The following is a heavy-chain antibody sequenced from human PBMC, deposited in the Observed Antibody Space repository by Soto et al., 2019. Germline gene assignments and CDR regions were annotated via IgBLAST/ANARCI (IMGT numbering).Heavy chain of an antibody. V-gene: IGHV4-59*01. CDR3: ARDGGRGLRLGELSLFDY. D-gene: IGHD3-16*02. J-gene: IGHJ4*02. Sequence: QVQLQESGPGLVKPSETLSLTCTVSGGSISSYYWSWIRQPPGKGLEWIGYIYYSGSTNYNPSLKSRVTISVDTSKNQFSLKLSSVTAADTAVYYCARDGGRGLRLGELSLFDYWGQGTLVTVSS. CDR2: IYYSGST. CDR1: GGSISSYY.